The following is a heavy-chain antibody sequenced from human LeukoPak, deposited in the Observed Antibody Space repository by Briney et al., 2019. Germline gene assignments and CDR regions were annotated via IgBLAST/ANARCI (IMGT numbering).Heavy chain of an antibody. V-gene: IGHV3-33*01. J-gene: IGHJ4*02. D-gene: IGHD6-13*01. CDR3: ASSIAAAGTDLDY. CDR1: GFTFSSYG. Sequence: GGSLRLSCAASGFTFSSYGMHWVRQAPGKGLEWVAVIWYDGSNKYYADSVKGRFTISRDNSKNTLYLQMNSLRAEDTAVYYCASSIAAAGTDLDYWGQGTLVTVSS. CDR2: IWYDGSNK.